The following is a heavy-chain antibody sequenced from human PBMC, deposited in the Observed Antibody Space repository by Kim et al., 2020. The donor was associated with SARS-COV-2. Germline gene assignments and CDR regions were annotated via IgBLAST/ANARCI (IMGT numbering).Heavy chain of an antibody. CDR1: GGSISSSSYY. Sequence: SETLSLTCTVSGGSISSSSYYWGWIRQPPGKGLEWIGSIYYSGSTYYNPSLKSRVTISVDTSKNQFSLKLSSVTAADTAVYYCARQDSGSYYWYFDYWG. J-gene: IGHJ4*01. D-gene: IGHD1-26*01. V-gene: IGHV4-39*01. CDR2: IYYSGST. CDR3: ARQDSGSYYWYFDY.